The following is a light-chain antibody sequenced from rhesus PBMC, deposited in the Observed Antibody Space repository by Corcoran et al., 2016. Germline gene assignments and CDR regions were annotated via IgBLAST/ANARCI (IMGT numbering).Light chain of an antibody. Sequence: DIQMTQSPSSLSASLGDTVTITCRASQTISIWLAWYQQKTGKAPNLLVYKASTLQSGVPSRFSGSGSGTDFTLTISSLQSEDFASDYYQQYGSSPLTFGGGTKVELK. CDR2: KAS. CDR3: QQYGSSPLT. CDR1: QTISIW. J-gene: IGKJ4*01. V-gene: IGKV1-22*01.